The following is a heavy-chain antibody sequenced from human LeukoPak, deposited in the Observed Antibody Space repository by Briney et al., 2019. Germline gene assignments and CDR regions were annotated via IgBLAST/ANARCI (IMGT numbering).Heavy chain of an antibody. CDR1: GGSFSGYY. J-gene: IGHJ4*02. Sequence: SETLSLTCAVYGGSFSGYYWSWIRQPPGEGLEWIGEINHDETTNKNPSLKSRATISVDTSKHQFSLKLNSVTAADTAVYYCARALGYSYGFGVYFDYWAQGTVVTVSS. D-gene: IGHD5-18*01. CDR3: ARALGYSYGFGVYFDY. CDR2: INHDETT. V-gene: IGHV4-34*04.